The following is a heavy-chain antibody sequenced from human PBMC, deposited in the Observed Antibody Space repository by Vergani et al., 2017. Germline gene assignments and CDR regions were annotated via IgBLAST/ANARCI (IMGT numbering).Heavy chain of an antibody. CDR2: IYTSGST. V-gene: IGHV4-4*09. CDR3: ARSSRLFDAFDI. CDR1: GGSISSYY. J-gene: IGHJ3*02. Sequence: QVQLQESGPGLVKPSETLSLTCTVSGGSISSYYWSWIRQPPGKGLEWIGYIYTSGSTNYNPSLKSRVTISVDKSENQFSLKLSSVTAADTAVYYGARSSRLFDAFDIWGQGTMVTVSS.